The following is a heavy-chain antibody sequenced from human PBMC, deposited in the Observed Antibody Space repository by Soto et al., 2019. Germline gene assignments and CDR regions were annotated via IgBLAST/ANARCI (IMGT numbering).Heavy chain of an antibody. Sequence: GGSLRLSXTASGFTFSSYAMSWVRQAPGKGLEWVSAISGSGGSTYYADSVKGRFTISRDNSKNTLYLQMNSLRAEDTAVYYCAKVVRFLEGPVDYWGQGTLVTVSS. CDR1: GFTFSSYA. D-gene: IGHD3-3*01. J-gene: IGHJ4*02. V-gene: IGHV3-23*01. CDR3: AKVVRFLEGPVDY. CDR2: ISGSGGST.